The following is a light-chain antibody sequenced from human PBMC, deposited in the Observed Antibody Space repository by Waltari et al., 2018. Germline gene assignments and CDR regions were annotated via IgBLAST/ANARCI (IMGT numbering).Light chain of an antibody. CDR2: AAS. CDR1: QSINSY. J-gene: IGKJ1*01. V-gene: IGKV1-39*01. CDR3: QQSYSTLWT. Sequence: DIQMTHSPSSRSASVENRVTITCRASQSINSYLNWYQQKPGKAPKLLIYAASRLQSGVPSRFSGSGSGTDFTLTISSLQPEDFATYYCQQSYSTLWTFGQGTKVEIK.